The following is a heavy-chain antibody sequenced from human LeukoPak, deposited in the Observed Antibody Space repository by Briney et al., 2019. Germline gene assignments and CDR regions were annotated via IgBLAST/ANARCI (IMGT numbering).Heavy chain of an antibody. Sequence: PSQTLSLTCAVLGGFFRGYYWSWLRQPPGKGQEWLGEINHSGSTNYNPSLKSRVTISVDTSKNQFSLKLSSVTAADTAVYYCATAVWQGLVTTRDYWGQGTLVTVSS. D-gene: IGHD4-11*01. CDR1: GGFFRGYY. CDR3: ATAVWQGLVTTRDY. J-gene: IGHJ4*02. CDR2: INHSGST. V-gene: IGHV4-34*01.